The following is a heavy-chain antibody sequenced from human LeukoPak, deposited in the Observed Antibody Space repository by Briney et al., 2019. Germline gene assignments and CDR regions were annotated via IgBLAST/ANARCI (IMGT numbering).Heavy chain of an antibody. D-gene: IGHD1-7*01. Sequence: GGSLRLSCAGSGFSFSSYGMHWVRQAPGKGLEWMAFIRSDGSNKYYADSVKGRFTISRDNSKNTLYLQMNSLRAEDTAVYFCARDGEAFGWNYAFDYWGQGTLVTVSS. V-gene: IGHV3-30*02. CDR1: GFSFSSYG. CDR3: ARDGEAFGWNYAFDY. J-gene: IGHJ4*02. CDR2: IRSDGSNK.